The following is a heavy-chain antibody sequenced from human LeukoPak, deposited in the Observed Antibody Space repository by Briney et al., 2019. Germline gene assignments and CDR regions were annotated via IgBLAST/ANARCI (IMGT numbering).Heavy chain of an antibody. CDR1: GYTFTSYA. D-gene: IGHD6-13*01. CDR2: INAGNGNT. Sequence: ASVKVSCKASGYTFTSYAMHWVRQAPGQRLEWMGWINAGNGNTKYSQKFQGRVTITRDTSASTAYMELSSLRSDDTAVYYCARDYRIAGGAFDIWGQGTMVTVSS. CDR3: ARDYRIAGGAFDI. J-gene: IGHJ3*02. V-gene: IGHV1-3*01.